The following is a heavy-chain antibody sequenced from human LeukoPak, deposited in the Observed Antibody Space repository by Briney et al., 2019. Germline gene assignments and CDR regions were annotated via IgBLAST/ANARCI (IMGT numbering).Heavy chain of an antibody. CDR1: GGTFSSYA. V-gene: IGHV1-69*13. J-gene: IGHJ5*02. D-gene: IGHD6-13*01. CDR3: ASHSSSWYFGNWFDP. CDR2: IIPIFGTA. Sequence: RASVKVSCKASGGTFSSYAISWVRQAPGQGLEWMRGIIPIFGTANYAQKFQGRVTITADESTSTAYMELSSLRSEDTAVYYCASHSSSWYFGNWFDPWGQGTLVTVSS.